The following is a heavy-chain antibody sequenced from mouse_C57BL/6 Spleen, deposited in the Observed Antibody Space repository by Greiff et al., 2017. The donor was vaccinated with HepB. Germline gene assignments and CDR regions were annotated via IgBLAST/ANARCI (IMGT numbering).Heavy chain of an antibody. CDR2: IYPGDGAT. D-gene: IGHD1-1*01. CDR1: GYAFSSYW. CDR3: ARRGYGSPHYFDY. Sequence: QVQLQQSGAELVKPGASVKISCKASGYAFSSYWMNWVKPMPGKGLEWIGQIYPGDGATNYNGKFKGKATLTADKTSSTAYMQLRSLTSEDSAVYFCARRGYGSPHYFDYWGQGTTLTVSS. J-gene: IGHJ2*01. V-gene: IGHV1-80*01.